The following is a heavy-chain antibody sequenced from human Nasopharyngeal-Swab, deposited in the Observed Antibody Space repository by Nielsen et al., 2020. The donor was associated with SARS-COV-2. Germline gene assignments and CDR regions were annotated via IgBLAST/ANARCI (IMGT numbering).Heavy chain of an antibody. CDR1: GYTFTSYY. CDR2: INPSGGNT. D-gene: IGHD6-13*01. Sequence: ASVKVSCKASGYTFTSYYMHWVRQAPGQGLEWMGIINPSGGNTGYAQKFQGRVTMTRNTSISTAYMELSSLRSEDTAVYYCARASSSRTYYFDYWGQGTLVTVSS. V-gene: IGHV1-46*01. CDR3: ARASSSRTYYFDY. J-gene: IGHJ4*02.